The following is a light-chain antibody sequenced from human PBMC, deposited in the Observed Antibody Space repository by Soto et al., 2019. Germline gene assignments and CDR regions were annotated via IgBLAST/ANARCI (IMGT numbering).Light chain of an antibody. J-gene: IGLJ1*01. CDR2: EVS. V-gene: IGLV2-14*01. Sequence: QSALTQPASVSGSPGQSITISCTGTSSDVGGYNYVSWYQQHPGKAPKLMIYEVSNRPSGVSNRFSGSKSGNTASLTISGLQAEDESYYYCSSYTSSSTSVFGTGTKAAVL. CDR1: SSDVGGYNY. CDR3: SSYTSSSTSV.